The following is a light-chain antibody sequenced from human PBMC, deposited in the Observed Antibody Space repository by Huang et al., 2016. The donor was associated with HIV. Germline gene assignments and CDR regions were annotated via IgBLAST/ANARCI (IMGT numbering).Light chain of an antibody. Sequence: DIQMTQSPSSLSASVGDTGIITCRASQNISKSLNWYQQVPGRAPKLFIYGTSNLQRGVSLMRFSGRASGTDFTLTITSLQPEDAATYCCQQSYGIPRTFGLGT. CDR1: QNISKS. V-gene: IGKV1-39*01. CDR3: QQSYGIPRT. J-gene: IGKJ2*01. CDR2: GTS.